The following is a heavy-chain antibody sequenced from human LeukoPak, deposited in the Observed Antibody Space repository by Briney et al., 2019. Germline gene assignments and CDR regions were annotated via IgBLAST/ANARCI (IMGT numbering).Heavy chain of an antibody. V-gene: IGHV3-64D*09. D-gene: IGHD2-15*01. Sequence: GGSLRLSCSASGFTFTNYALQWVRQAPGKGLEYVSAINSNGVSTDYADSVKGRFTISRDNSKNTLYLQMSSLRPDDTAVYHCVRDLYCSGGSCYYWGQGTLVTVSS. CDR3: VRDLYCSGGSCYY. J-gene: IGHJ4*02. CDR2: INSNGVST. CDR1: GFTFTNYA.